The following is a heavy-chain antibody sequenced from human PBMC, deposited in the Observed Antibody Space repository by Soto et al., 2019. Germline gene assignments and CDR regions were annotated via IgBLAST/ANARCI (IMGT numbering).Heavy chain of an antibody. D-gene: IGHD2-15*01. V-gene: IGHV3-30*18. CDR3: AKDPFARTTVVTPTLFDY. Sequence: GGSLRLSCAASGFTFSSYGMHWVRQAPGKGLEWVAVISYDGSNKYYADSVKGRFTISRDNSKNTLYLQMNSLRAEDTAVYYCAKDPFARTTVVTPTLFDYWGQGTLVTVSS. CDR1: GFTFSSYG. J-gene: IGHJ4*02. CDR2: ISYDGSNK.